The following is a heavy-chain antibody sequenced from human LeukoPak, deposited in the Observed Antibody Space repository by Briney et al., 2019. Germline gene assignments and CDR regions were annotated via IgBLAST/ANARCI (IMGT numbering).Heavy chain of an antibody. D-gene: IGHD5-18*01. CDR2: INSDGSST. V-gene: IGHV3-74*01. CDR3: ARRVTAGTVDY. J-gene: IGHJ4*02. CDR1: GFTFSNYW. Sequence: GGSLRLSCAASGFTFSNYWMHWVRQAPGKGLVWVSRINSDGSSTTYADSVEGRFTISRDNARNTLYLQMNSLRAEDTAVYYCARRVTAGTVDYWGQGTLVTVSS.